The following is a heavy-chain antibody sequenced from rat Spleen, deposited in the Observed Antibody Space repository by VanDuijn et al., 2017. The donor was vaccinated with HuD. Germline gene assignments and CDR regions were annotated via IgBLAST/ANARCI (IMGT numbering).Heavy chain of an antibody. CDR3: ARHLREASGVMDA. Sequence: QVQLKESGPGLVQPSQTLSLTCTVSGFSLTSNSVSWVRQPPGKGLEWMGAIWSGGGTDYNSALKSRLSISRDTSKSQVLLKMNSLQPEDTGTYYCARHLREASGVMDAWGQGVMVTVSS. CDR1: GFSLTSNS. CDR2: IWSGGGT. J-gene: IGHJ2*01. D-gene: IGHD4-3*01. V-gene: IGHV2-1*01.